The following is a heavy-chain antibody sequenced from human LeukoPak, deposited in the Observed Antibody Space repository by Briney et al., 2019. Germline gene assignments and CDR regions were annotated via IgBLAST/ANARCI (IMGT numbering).Heavy chain of an antibody. J-gene: IGHJ4*02. CDR3: ARDRNGDYEEYYFNY. V-gene: IGHV4-59*01. D-gene: IGHD4-17*01. CDR1: GGSINSYY. CDR2: IYYSGST. Sequence: SETLSLTCTVSGGSINSYYWSWIRQPPGKGLEWIGYIYYSGSTNYSPSLKSRVTISVDTSNNQFSLKLSSVTAADTAVYYCARDRNGDYEEYYFNYWGQGTLVTVSS.